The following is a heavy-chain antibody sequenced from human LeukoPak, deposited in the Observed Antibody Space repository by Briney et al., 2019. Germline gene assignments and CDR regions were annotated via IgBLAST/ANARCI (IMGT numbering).Heavy chain of an antibody. Sequence: SETLSLTCTVSGYSISSGYYWGWIRQPPGKGLELIGSIYHSGSTYYNPSLKSRVTKSVDTSKNQFSLKLSSVTAADTAVYYCARVGSGWYLNFDYWGQGTLVTVSS. J-gene: IGHJ4*02. CDR2: IYHSGST. CDR1: GYSISSGYY. D-gene: IGHD6-19*01. CDR3: ARVGSGWYLNFDY. V-gene: IGHV4-38-2*02.